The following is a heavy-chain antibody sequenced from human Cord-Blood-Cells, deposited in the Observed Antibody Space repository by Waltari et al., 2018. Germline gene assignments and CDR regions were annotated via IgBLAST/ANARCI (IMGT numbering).Heavy chain of an antibody. CDR2: IYHSGST. D-gene: IGHD6-6*01. Sequence: QVQLQESGPGLVKPSETLSLTCTVPGYSISRGYYWGWIRQPPGKGLEWIGSIYHSGSTYYNPSLKSRVTISVDTSKNQFSLKLSSVTAADTAVYYCARAPRESSSSGLAFDIWGQGTMVTVSS. J-gene: IGHJ3*02. CDR3: ARAPRESSSSGLAFDI. CDR1: GYSISRGYY. V-gene: IGHV4-38-2*02.